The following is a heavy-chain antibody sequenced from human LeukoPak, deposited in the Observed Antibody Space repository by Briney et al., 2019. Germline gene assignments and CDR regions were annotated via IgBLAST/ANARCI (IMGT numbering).Heavy chain of an antibody. CDR2: ISGSGGST. CDR3: AKNPYDILTGPYFDY. D-gene: IGHD3-9*01. V-gene: IGHV3-23*01. CDR1: GFTFSSYA. J-gene: IGHJ4*02. Sequence: GGSLRLSCAASGFTFSSYAMSWVRQAPGKGLEWVSAISGSGGSTYYADSMKGRFTISRNNSKNTLYLQMNSLRAEDTAVYYCAKNPYDILTGPYFDYWGQGTLVTVSS.